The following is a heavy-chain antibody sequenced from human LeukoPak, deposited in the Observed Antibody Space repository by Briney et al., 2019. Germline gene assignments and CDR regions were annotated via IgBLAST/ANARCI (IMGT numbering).Heavy chain of an antibody. CDR3: VRGRYCSSANCYDWFDP. D-gene: IGHD2-2*01. Sequence: SETLSLTCAVDTGSFGGFHWNWIRRPPGKGLEWIGVITSGGATNYHPSLRSRVTMSVDTSKKQFSLKLTSLTAADTGVYYCVRGRYCSSANCYDWFDPWGPGTHVSVSS. V-gene: IGHV4-34*01. CDR1: TGSFGGFH. CDR2: ITSGGAT. J-gene: IGHJ5*02.